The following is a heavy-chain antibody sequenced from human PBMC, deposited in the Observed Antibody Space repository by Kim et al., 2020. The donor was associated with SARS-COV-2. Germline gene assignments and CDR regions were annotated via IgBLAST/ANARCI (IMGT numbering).Heavy chain of an antibody. CDR1: GGSISSSSYY. V-gene: IGHV4-39*01. CDR3: ARHSQGDYDSSGYYPDY. J-gene: IGHJ4*02. CDR2: IYYSGST. D-gene: IGHD3-22*01. Sequence: SETLSLTCTVSGGSISSSSYYWGWIRQPPGKGLEWIGSIYYSGSTYYNSSLKSRVTISVDTSKNQFSLLLGAVTAADTAVYYCARHSQGDYDSSGYYPDYWGQGTLVTVSS.